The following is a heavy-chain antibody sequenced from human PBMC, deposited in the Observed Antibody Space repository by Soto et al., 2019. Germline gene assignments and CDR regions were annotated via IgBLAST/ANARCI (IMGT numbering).Heavy chain of an antibody. CDR2: ISYDGSNK. CDR3: ARDTSRYYYGMDV. Sequence: QVQLVESGGGVVQPGRSLRLSCAASGFTFSSYAMHWVRQAPGKGLEWVAVISYDGSNKYYADSVKGRFTISRDNSKNSLYLQMNRLRAEDTAVYYCARDTSRYYYGMDVWGQGTPVTVSS. CDR1: GFTFSSYA. V-gene: IGHV3-30-3*01. J-gene: IGHJ6*02.